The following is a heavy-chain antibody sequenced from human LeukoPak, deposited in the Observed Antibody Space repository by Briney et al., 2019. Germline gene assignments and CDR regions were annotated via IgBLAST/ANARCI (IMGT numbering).Heavy chain of an antibody. Sequence: SGGSLRLSCAASGFTFSNAWMSWVRQAPGKGLEWVGRIKSKTDGGTTDYAAPVKGRFTISRDDSKNTLYLQMNSLKTEDTAVYYCTTDGNTYYYDSSGQYWGQGTLVTVSS. CDR2: IKSKTDGGTT. J-gene: IGHJ4*02. CDR1: GFTFSNAW. D-gene: IGHD3-22*01. V-gene: IGHV3-15*01. CDR3: TTDGNTYYYDSSGQY.